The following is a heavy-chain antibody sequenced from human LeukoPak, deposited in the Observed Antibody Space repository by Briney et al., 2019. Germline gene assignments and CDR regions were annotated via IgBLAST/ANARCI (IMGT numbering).Heavy chain of an antibody. CDR3: ARTETSNDYGLYYYYYMDV. CDR2: IYYSGST. J-gene: IGHJ6*03. D-gene: IGHD4-17*01. CDR1: GGSISSYY. Sequence: SETLSLTRTVSGGSISSYYWSWIRQLPGKGLEWIGYIYYSGSTNYNPSLKSRVTISVDTSRNQFSLKLSSVTAADTAVYYCARTETSNDYGLYYYYYMDVWGKGTTVTISS. V-gene: IGHV4-59*01.